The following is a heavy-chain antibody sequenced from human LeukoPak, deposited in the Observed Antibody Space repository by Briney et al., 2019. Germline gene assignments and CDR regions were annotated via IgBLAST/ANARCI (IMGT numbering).Heavy chain of an antibody. J-gene: IGHJ6*02. V-gene: IGHV1-3*01. CDR3: ARGNCSSTSCYYYYYGMDV. Sequence: GASVKVSCKASGYTFTSYAMHWVRQAPGQRLEWMGWINAGNGNTKYSQKFQGRVTITRDTSASTAYMELSSLRSEDTAVYYCARGNCSSTSCYYYYYGMDVWGQGTTVTVSS. CDR1: GYTFTSYA. D-gene: IGHD2-2*01. CDR2: INAGNGNT.